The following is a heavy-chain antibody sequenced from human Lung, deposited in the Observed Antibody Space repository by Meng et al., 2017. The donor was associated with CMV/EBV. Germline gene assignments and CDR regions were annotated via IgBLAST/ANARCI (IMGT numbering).Heavy chain of an antibody. J-gene: IGHJ4*02. CDR2: IYYSGST. CDR3: ARGGYYYDSSGYYYPGGFDY. D-gene: IGHD3-22*01. Sequence: SETLSLTCTVSGGSISSSSYYWGWIRQSPGKGLEWIGSIYYSGSTYYNPSLKSRVTISVDTSKNQFSLELSSVTAADTAVYYCARGGYYYDSSGYYYPGGFDYXGQGXLVTVSS. CDR1: GGSISSSSYY. V-gene: IGHV4-39*07.